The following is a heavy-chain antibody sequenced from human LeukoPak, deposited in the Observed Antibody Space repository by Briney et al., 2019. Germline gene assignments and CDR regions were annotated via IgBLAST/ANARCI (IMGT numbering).Heavy chain of an antibody. Sequence: ASVKVSCKASGYTFTDYYMHWVRPAPGQGLEWMGWINPNSGGTNYAQKFQGRVTMTRDTSISTAYIELSRLRSDDTAVYYCARASYYYDSSGYPGYYFDYWGQGTLVTVSS. J-gene: IGHJ4*02. D-gene: IGHD3-22*01. CDR2: INPNSGGT. CDR3: ARASYYYDSSGYPGYYFDY. CDR1: GYTFTDYY. V-gene: IGHV1-2*02.